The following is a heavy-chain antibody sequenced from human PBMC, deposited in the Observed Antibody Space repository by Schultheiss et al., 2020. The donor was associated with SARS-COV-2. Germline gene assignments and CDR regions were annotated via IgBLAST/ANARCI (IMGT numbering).Heavy chain of an antibody. CDR1: GFTFSSYV. J-gene: IGHJ4*02. V-gene: IGHV3-23*01. Sequence: GGSLRLSCAASGFTFSSYVMSWVRQAPGKGLEWVSAISGSGGSTYYADSVKGRFTISRDNSRNFLYQQMNSLRPEDMAVYYCVRNQCSSTSCIENYWGQGTLVTVSS. D-gene: IGHD2-2*01. CDR3: VRNQCSSTSCIENY. CDR2: ISGSGGST.